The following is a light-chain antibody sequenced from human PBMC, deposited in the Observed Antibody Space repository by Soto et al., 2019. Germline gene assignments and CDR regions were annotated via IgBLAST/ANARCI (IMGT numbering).Light chain of an antibody. J-gene: IGKJ2*03. CDR3: QQYSQWPLYS. V-gene: IGKV3-15*01. CDR1: QSVSSN. Sequence: EIVMSQSPATLSVSPGERATLSCRASQSVSSNLAWYQQKPGQAPRLLIYGASTRATGIPARFSGSGSGTEFTLTIRSLESEDFALYYCQQYSQWPLYSCGQGTKVDIK. CDR2: GAS.